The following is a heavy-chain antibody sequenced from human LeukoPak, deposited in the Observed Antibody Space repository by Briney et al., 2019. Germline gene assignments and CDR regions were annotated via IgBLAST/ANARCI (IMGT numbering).Heavy chain of an antibody. CDR3: ASQTDSSGWYDY. J-gene: IGHJ4*02. CDR1: GGSISSSSYY. V-gene: IGHV4-39*07. D-gene: IGHD6-19*01. Sequence: SETLSLTCTVSGGSISSSSYYWGWIRQPPGKGLEWIGSIYYSGSTYYNPSLKSRVTISVDRSKNQFSLKLSSVTAADTAVYYCASQTDSSGWYDYWGQGTLVTVSS. CDR2: IYYSGST.